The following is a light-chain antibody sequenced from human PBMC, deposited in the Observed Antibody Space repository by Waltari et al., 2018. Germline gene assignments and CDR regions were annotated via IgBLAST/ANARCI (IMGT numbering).Light chain of an antibody. CDR2: EDN. CDR3: QSYEV. J-gene: IGLJ3*02. Sequence: ESPGKTVTISCTRSSGSIASNYVQWYQQRPGSSPTTVIYEDNQRPSGVPDRFSGSIDSSSNSASLTISGLKTEDEADYYCQSYEVFGGGTKLTVL. CDR1: SGSIASNY. V-gene: IGLV6-57*01.